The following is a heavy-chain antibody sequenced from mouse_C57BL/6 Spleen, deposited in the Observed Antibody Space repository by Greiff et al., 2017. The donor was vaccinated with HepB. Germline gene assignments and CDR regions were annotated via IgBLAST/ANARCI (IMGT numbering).Heavy chain of an antibody. D-gene: IGHD1-1*01. V-gene: IGHV1-81*01. CDR2: IYPRSGNT. CDR1: GYTFTSYG. J-gene: IGHJ3*01. Sequence: VNVVESGAELARPGASVKLSCKASGYTFTSYGISWVKQRTGQGLEWIGEIYPRSGNTYYNEKFKGKATLTADKSSSTAYMELRSLTSEDSAVYFCAREGYYGSSPWFAYWGQGTLVTVSA. CDR3: AREGYYGSSPWFAY.